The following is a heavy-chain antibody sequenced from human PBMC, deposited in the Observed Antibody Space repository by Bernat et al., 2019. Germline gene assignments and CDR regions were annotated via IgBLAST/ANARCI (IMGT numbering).Heavy chain of an antibody. CDR2: IYSGGST. D-gene: IGHD6-19*01. CDR1: GFTFDDYA. J-gene: IGHJ3*02. CDR3: ATWTNIAVAGTGAFDI. V-gene: IGHV3-53*04. Sequence: EVQLVESGGGVVQPGGSLRLSCAASGFTFDDYAMHWVRQAPGKGLEWVSVIYSGGSTYYADSVKGRFTISRHNSKNTLYLQMNSLRAEDTAVYYCATWTNIAVAGTGAFDIWGQGTMVTVSS.